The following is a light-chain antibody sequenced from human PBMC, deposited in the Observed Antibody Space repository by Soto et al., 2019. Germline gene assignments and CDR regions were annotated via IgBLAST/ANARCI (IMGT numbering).Light chain of an antibody. V-gene: IGKV3-11*01. Sequence: IVLTQSPATLSLSPGERATLSCRASQSVSNSLGWFQQKPGQAPRLLIDDATNRATGIPARFTGRGSGSDFTLTISSLEPEDFGVYYCRQRYNWPLTFGGGTKVEIK. J-gene: IGKJ4*01. CDR1: QSVSNS. CDR3: RQRYNWPLT. CDR2: DAT.